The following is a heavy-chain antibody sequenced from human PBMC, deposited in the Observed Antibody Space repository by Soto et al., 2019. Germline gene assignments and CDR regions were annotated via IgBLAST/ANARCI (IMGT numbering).Heavy chain of an antibody. CDR2: ISYDGNNK. Sequence: QVQLVESGGGVVQPGRSLRLSCAASGFTFSNYAMYWVRQAPGKGLEWVAVISYDGNNKYYADSVKGRFTISRDNSKNTLYLQMTSLRAEDTAVYYSARAGSDGGTCYTLLGLSYGMDVWRQGTTVTVSS. V-gene: IGHV3-30-3*01. CDR3: ARAGSDGGTCYTLLGLSYGMDV. D-gene: IGHD2-15*01. CDR1: GFTFSNYA. J-gene: IGHJ6*02.